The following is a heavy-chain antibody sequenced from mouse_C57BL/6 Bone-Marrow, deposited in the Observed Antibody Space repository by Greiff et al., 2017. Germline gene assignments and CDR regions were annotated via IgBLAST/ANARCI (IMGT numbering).Heavy chain of an antibody. Sequence: VQLQQSGPELVKPGASVKIPCKASGYTFTDYNMDWVKQSHGKSLEWIGDINPNNGGTIYNQKFKGKATLTVDKSSSTAYMELRSLTSEDTAVYYCARSYYGYDGAWFAYWGQGTLVTVSA. V-gene: IGHV1-18*01. J-gene: IGHJ3*01. CDR3: ARSYYGYDGAWFAY. CDR1: GYTFTDYN. CDR2: INPNNGGT. D-gene: IGHD2-9*01.